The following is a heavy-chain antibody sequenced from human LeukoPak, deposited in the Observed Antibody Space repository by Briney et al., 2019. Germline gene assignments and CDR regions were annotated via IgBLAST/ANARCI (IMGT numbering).Heavy chain of an antibody. CDR1: GYTFSDYY. D-gene: IGHD1-26*01. V-gene: IGHV1-2*02. CDR2: INPNSGGT. CDR3: ARPRAGGQWDLPLDYYFYMDV. Sequence: ASVKVSCKASGYTFSDYYIHWVRQAPGQGLEWMGWINPNSGGTKYAQKFQGRVTMTRDTSISTAYMELSRLRSDDTAVYYCARPRAGGQWDLPLDYYFYMDVWGKGTTVAVSS. J-gene: IGHJ6*03.